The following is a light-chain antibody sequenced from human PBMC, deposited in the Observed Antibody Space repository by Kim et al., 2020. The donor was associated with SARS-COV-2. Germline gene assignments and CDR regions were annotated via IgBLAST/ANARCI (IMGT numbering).Light chain of an antibody. CDR2: EAS. Sequence: DIQITQSPSSLSASVGDRVTITCQASQDISKYLIWYQQKPGKAPKVLIYEASNLETGVPSRFSGGGSGTDFTFTINNLQPEDIGTYYCQQCDDLPLTFGGGTKVDIK. CDR1: QDISKY. V-gene: IGKV1-33*01. CDR3: QQCDDLPLT. J-gene: IGKJ4*01.